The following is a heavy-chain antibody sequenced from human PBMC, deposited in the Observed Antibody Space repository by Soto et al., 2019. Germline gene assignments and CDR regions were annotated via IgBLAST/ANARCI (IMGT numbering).Heavy chain of an antibody. CDR1: GFIFSDYG. CDR3: AKSPCREYCRNTPTAVGD. J-gene: IGHJ3*01. CDR2: ISYHGSNK. D-gene: IGHD2-15*01. V-gene: IGHV3-30*18. Sequence: QVQLVESGGGVVQPGRSLRLSCVVSGFIFSDYGMHWVSQAPGKGLEWVAAISYHGSNKYYIDSVKGRFTVSRDNSDKTLYLQMVSRRVEDTAVYYCAKSPCREYCRNTPTAVGDWGQGTMVTVSP.